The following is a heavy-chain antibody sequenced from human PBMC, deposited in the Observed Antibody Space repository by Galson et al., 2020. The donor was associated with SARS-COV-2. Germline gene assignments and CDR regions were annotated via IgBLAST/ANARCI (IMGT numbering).Heavy chain of an antibody. CDR3: ARLSGITAGYNWFDP. CDR1: NGSLSGHF. D-gene: IGHD1-7*01. Sequence: SETLSLTCAVYNGSLSGHFWSWVRQPPGKGLEWIGETNASGGTNYNPSLRSRVTISVDTSKNQFALKLNSVTAADTAGYYCARLSGITAGYNWFDPGGQGALVTGSA. J-gene: IGHJ5*02. V-gene: IGHV4-34*01. CDR2: TNASGGT.